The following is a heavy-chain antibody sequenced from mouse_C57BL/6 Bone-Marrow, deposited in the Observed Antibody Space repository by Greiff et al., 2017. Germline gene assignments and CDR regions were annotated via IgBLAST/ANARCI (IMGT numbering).Heavy chain of an antibody. CDR3: ARYGTGAMDY. CDR1: GFTFTDYY. CDR2: IRNKANGYTT. Sequence: EVKLVESGGGLVQPGGSLSLSCAASGFTFTDYYMSWVRQPPGKALEWLGFIRNKANGYTTEYSASVKGRFTISRDNSQSILYLQMNALRAEDSATYYCARYGTGAMDYWGQGTSVTVSS. V-gene: IGHV7-3*01. J-gene: IGHJ4*01. D-gene: IGHD2-14*01.